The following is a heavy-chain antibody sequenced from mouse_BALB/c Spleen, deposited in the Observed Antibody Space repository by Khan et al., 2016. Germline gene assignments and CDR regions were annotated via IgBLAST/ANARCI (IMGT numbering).Heavy chain of an antibody. CDR1: GFNIKDTY. V-gene: IGHV14-3*02. D-gene: IGHD2-4*01. J-gene: IGHJ3*01. CDR3: ARSPYDYDVGFAY. CDR2: IDPANGNT. Sequence: VQLQQSGAELVKPGASVKLSCTASGFNIKDTYMHWVQQRPEQGPEWIGRIDPANGNTKYDPKFQGKATITADTSSNTAYLQLSSLTSEDTAVYYCARSPYDYDVGFAYWGQGTLVTVSA.